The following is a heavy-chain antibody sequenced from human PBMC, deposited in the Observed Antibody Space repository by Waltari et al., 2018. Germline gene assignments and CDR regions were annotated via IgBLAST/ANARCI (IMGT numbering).Heavy chain of an antibody. CDR3: ARDVAPLAPRFSYLDV. J-gene: IGHJ6*03. V-gene: IGHV4-39*07. D-gene: IGHD2-21*01. Sequence: QLQLQESGPGLVKPSETLSLTCTVSGGSISSSSYYWGWIRQPPGKGLEWIGSIYYSGSTYYNPSLKSRVTISVDTSKNQFSLKLSSVTAADTAVYYCARDVAPLAPRFSYLDVWGKGTTVTISS. CDR2: IYYSGST. CDR1: GGSISSSSYY.